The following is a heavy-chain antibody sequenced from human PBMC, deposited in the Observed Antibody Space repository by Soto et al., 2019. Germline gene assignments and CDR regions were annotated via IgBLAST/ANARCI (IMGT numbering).Heavy chain of an antibody. CDR3: ARTDRDFYGLDV. J-gene: IGHJ6*02. CDR1: GFTFRNYD. CDR2: ISAAGDP. V-gene: IGHV3-13*05. Sequence: EVQLVESGGGLVQPGGSLRLSCEASGFTFRNYDMHWVRQGTGKGLEWVSGISAAGDPDYADSVEGRFTISRENAQNSLFLQINSLRVGDTAVYYCARTDRDFYGLDVWGQGTTVIVSS.